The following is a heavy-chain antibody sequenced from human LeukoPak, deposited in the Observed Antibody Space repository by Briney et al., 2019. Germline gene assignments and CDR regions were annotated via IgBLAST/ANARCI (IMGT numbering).Heavy chain of an antibody. CDR3: AKGDSSRTANTIHGY. Sequence: GGSLRLSCAASGFTFSSYAMSWVRQAPGKGLEWVSAISGSGGSTYYADSVKGRFTISRDNSKNTLYLQMNSLRAEDTAVYYCAKGDSSRTANTIHGYWGQGTLVTVSS. CDR2: ISGSGGST. CDR1: GFTFSSYA. V-gene: IGHV3-23*01. J-gene: IGHJ4*02. D-gene: IGHD6-13*01.